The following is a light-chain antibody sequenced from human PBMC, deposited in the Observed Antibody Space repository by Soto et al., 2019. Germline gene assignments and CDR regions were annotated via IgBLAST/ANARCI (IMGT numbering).Light chain of an antibody. V-gene: IGKV1-12*01. CDR3: QQADSFPLT. Sequence: DIQMTQSPSSVSASVGDRVTITCRASQGISSRLAWYQQNPGKAPNLLIYAASRLQSGVPSRFSGTGSGTDFTLTISSLQPEDFAIYYCQQADSFPLTFGGGTKVEVK. CDR2: AAS. J-gene: IGKJ4*01. CDR1: QGISSR.